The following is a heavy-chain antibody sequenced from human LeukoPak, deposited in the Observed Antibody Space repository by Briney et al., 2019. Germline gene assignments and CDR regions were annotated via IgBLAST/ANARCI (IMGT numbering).Heavy chain of an antibody. D-gene: IGHD3-9*01. J-gene: IGHJ4*02. CDR1: GFTVSSNY. CDR2: IYSGGST. Sequence: GGSLRLSCAASGFTVSSNYMSWVRQAPGKGLEWVSVIYSGGSTHYADSVKGRFTISRDNSKNTLYLQMNSLRAEDTAVYYCARDRLHYDSLTGYPADWGQGTLVTVSS. V-gene: IGHV3-66*01. CDR3: ARDRLHYDSLTGYPAD.